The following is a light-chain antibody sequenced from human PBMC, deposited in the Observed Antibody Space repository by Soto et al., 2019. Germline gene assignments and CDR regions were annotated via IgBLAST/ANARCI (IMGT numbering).Light chain of an antibody. Sequence: DIQMTQSPSSLSASVGDRVTLTCRASQGISNFLAWYQQKPGKAPKLLIYAASTLHSGVPTRFSGSGSGTDFTLTISSLQPEDVATYYCQKNNRAPRTFGQGTKVEIK. J-gene: IGKJ1*01. CDR1: QGISNF. CDR3: QKNNRAPRT. CDR2: AAS. V-gene: IGKV1-27*01.